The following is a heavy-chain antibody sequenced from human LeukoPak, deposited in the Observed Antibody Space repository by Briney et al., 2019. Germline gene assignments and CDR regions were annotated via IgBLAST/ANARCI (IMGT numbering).Heavy chain of an antibody. V-gene: IGHV1-69*06. CDR2: IIPIFGTA. D-gene: IGHD6-13*01. CDR1: GGTFSSYA. Sequence: ASVKVSCKASGGTFSSYAISWVRHAPGQGLEWVGGIIPIFGTANYAQKFQGRVTITADKSTSTAYMELSSLRSEDTAVYYCAATVIAALYAFDIWGQGTMVTVSS. J-gene: IGHJ3*02. CDR3: AATVIAALYAFDI.